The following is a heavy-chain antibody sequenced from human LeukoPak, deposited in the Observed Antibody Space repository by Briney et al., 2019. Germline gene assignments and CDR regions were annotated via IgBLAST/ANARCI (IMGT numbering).Heavy chain of an antibody. V-gene: IGHV1-46*01. Sequence: ASVKVSCKASGYIFTSYYMHWVRQAPGQGLEWMGIINPSGGSTSYAQKFQGRVTMTRDMSTSTVYIELSSLRSDDTAVYYCARYPFEGSYYYYYYMDVWGKGTTVTVSS. CDR1: GYIFTSYY. CDR3: ARYPFEGSYYYYYYMDV. J-gene: IGHJ6*03. D-gene: IGHD3-10*01. CDR2: INPSGGST.